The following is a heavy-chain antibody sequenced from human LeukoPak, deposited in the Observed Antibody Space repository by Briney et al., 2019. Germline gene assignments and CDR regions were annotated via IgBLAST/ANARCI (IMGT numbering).Heavy chain of an antibody. Sequence: PSETLSLTCAVSGGSISRSNWWSWVRQPPGKGLEWIGEIYHSGSTKYNPSLKSRVTISMDKSKNQFSLKLSSVTAADTAVYYCAASVWFGELIDSPWGQGTLVTVSS. CDR2: IYHSGST. CDR3: AASVWFGELIDSP. CDR1: GGSISRSNW. D-gene: IGHD3-10*01. V-gene: IGHV4-4*02. J-gene: IGHJ5*02.